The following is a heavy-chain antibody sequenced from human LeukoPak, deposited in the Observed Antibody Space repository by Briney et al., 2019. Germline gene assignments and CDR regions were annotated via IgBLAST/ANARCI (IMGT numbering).Heavy chain of an antibody. J-gene: IGHJ3*02. D-gene: IGHD3-22*01. CDR2: IIPIFGTA. CDR1: GGTFSSYA. CDR3: ARTGGGFYDSSGYYYGGNAFDI. V-gene: IGHV1-69*01. Sequence: RAPVKVSCKASGGTFSSYAMSWVRQAPGQGLEWMGGIIPIFGTANYAQKFQGRVTITADESTSTAYMELSSLRSEDTAVYYCARTGGGFYDSSGYYYGGNAFDIWGQGTMVTVSS.